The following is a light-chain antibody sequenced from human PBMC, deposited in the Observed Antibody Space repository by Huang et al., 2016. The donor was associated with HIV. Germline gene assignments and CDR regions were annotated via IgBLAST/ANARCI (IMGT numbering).Light chain of an antibody. CDR3: QHYSTWPWT. CDR1: QSVSSN. Sequence: EIVMTQSPATLSVSPGERATLSCRASQSVSSNLAWYQQKPGQAPRLLIYGASTRATGIPARCSGSGSATEFTLTISSLQSEDFALYYCQHYSTWPWTFGQGTKVEIK. CDR2: GAS. V-gene: IGKV3-15*01. J-gene: IGKJ1*01.